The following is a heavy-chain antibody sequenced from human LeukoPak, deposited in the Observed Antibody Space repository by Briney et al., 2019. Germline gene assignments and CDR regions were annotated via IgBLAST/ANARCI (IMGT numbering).Heavy chain of an antibody. CDR2: ISSSSSTI. CDR1: GFTFSSYS. D-gene: IGHD3-3*01. CDR3: AREFYDFWSGYYPHYYYYYYMDV. V-gene: IGHV3-48*01. J-gene: IGHJ6*03. Sequence: GGSLRLSCAASGFTFSSYSMNWVRQAPGKGLEWVSYISSSSSTIYYADSVKGRFTISRDNAKNSLYLQMNSLRAEDTAVYYCAREFYDFWSGYYPHYYYYYYMDVWGKGTTVTVSS.